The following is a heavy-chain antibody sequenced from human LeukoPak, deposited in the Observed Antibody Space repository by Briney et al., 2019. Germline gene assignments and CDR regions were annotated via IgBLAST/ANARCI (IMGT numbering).Heavy chain of an antibody. V-gene: IGHV3-33*01. CDR3: ARDHGSGWYLGDFDY. CDR1: GFTFSSYG. D-gene: IGHD6-19*01. Sequence: PGRSLRLSCAASGFTFSSYGMHWVRQAPGKGLEWVAVIWYDGSNKYYADSVKGRFTISRDNSKNTLYLQMNSLRAEDAAVYYCARDHGSGWYLGDFDYWGQGTLVTVSS. J-gene: IGHJ4*02. CDR2: IWYDGSNK.